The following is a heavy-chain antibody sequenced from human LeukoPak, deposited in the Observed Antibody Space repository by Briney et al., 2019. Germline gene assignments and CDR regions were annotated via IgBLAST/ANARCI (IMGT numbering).Heavy chain of an antibody. Sequence: PSQTLSLTCTVSGGSISSGDYYGSWMRQHPGKGLEWIGYIYYTGSTYYNPSLRSRVTISLDTSKNQFSLKLSSVTDADTAVYYCARGDYYYYMDVWGKGTTVTASS. CDR3: ARGDYYYYMDV. J-gene: IGHJ6*03. V-gene: IGHV4-31*03. CDR2: IYYTGST. CDR1: GGSISSGDYY.